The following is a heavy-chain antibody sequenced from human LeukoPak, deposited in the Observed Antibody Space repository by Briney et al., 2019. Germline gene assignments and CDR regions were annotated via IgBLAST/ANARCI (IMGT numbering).Heavy chain of an antibody. D-gene: IGHD3-10*01. Sequence: SQTLSLTCVISGDSVSSNSAAWNWIRQSPSRGLEWLGRTYYRSKWYNDYAVSVKSRITINPDTSKNQFSLQLNSVTPEDTAVYYCARGNSTWVWFGDDAFDIWGQGTMVTVSS. V-gene: IGHV6-1*01. CDR1: GDSVSSNSAA. J-gene: IGHJ3*02. CDR3: ARGNSTWVWFGDDAFDI. CDR2: TYYRSKWYN.